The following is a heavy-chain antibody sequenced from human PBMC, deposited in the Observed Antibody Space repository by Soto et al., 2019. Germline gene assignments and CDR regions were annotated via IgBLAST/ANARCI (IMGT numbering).Heavy chain of an antibody. CDR2: IYSGGST. Sequence: EVQLGESGEGMVQPGGSLRLSCAASGFTVSTNFMTWVRQAPGKGLEWVSVIYSGGSTFFADSVKGRFTITRDNSKNTLYFQMNSLRVEDTAVYYCARARMLLWPNYYDAGLDVWGQGTTVTVSS. CDR1: GFTVSTNF. CDR3: ARARMLLWPNYYDAGLDV. V-gene: IGHV3-66*01. J-gene: IGHJ6*02. D-gene: IGHD2-2*01.